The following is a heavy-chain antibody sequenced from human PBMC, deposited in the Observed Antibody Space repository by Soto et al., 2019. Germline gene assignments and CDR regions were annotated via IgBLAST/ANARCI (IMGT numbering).Heavy chain of an antibody. CDR1: GFTFSDYW. J-gene: IGHJ4*02. Sequence: PGGSLRLSCAASGFTFSDYWMSWVRQAPGKGLEWVANIKQDGSEKYYVDSVKGRFTISRDNAKNSLYLQMNSLRAEDTAVYYCAKNPGYYYDSTGYHFDYWGQGTLVTVSS. CDR3: AKNPGYYYDSTGYHFDY. CDR2: IKQDGSEK. V-gene: IGHV3-7*05. D-gene: IGHD3-22*01.